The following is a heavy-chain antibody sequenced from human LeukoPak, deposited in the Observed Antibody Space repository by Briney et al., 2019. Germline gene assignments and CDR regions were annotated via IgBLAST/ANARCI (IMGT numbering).Heavy chain of an antibody. J-gene: IGHJ4*02. CDR2: INYTGSA. D-gene: IGHD6-13*01. Sequence: SETLSLACTFSGGSISSSSDYWGWIRQPPGKGLEWIGSINYTGSAYYNPSLNSRVSISVDTSKNQFSLKLSSVTAAETALYYCARLRIAAAVSDYWGQGTLVTVSS. V-gene: IGHV4-39*01. CDR1: GGSISSSSDY. CDR3: ARLRIAAAVSDY.